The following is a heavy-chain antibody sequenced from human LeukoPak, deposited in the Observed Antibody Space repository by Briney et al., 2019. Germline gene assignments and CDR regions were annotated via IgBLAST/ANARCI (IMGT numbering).Heavy chain of an antibody. V-gene: IGHV3-21*01. CDR2: ISSSSYI. Sequence: GGSLRLSCAVSGFPFSTFWMSWVRQAPGKGLEWVSSISSSSYIYYADSVKGRFTISRDNAKNSLYLQMNSLRAEDTAVYYCARQDYGDYFDYWGQGTLVTVSS. CDR3: ARQDYGDYFDY. D-gene: IGHD3-16*01. J-gene: IGHJ4*02. CDR1: GFPFSTFW.